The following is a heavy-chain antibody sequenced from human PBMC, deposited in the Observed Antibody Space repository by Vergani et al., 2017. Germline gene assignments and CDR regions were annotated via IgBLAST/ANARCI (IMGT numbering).Heavy chain of an antibody. V-gene: IGHV4-34*01. Sequence: QVQLQQWGAGLLKPSETLSLTCAVYGGSFSGYYWSWIRQPPGKGLEWIGEINYNGSTNYNPSLKSRVTISVDTSKNQFSLKLSSVTAADTAVYYCARGRGYDFWSGYHTNWFDPWGQGTLVTVSS. J-gene: IGHJ5*02. CDR2: INYNGST. CDR3: ARGRGYDFWSGYHTNWFDP. CDR1: GGSFSGYY. D-gene: IGHD3-3*01.